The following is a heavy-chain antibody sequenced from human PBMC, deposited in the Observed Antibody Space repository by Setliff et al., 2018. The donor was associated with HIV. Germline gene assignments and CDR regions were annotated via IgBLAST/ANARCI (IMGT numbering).Heavy chain of an antibody. CDR3: AGGGPGDPDAFDI. CDR1: GGSFTSSSYY. V-gene: IGHV4-39*01. J-gene: IGHJ3*02. Sequence: PSETLSLTCNVSGGSFTSSSYYWGWIRQPPGKGLEWIGSFHYSGSTSYNPSLRSRVTISVDTSKNQFSLKLTSVTAADTAVYYCAGGGPGDPDAFDIWGQGTMVTVSS. D-gene: IGHD4-17*01. CDR2: FHYSGST.